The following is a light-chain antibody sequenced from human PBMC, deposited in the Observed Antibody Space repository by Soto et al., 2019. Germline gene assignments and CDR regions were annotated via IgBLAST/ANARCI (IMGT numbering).Light chain of an antibody. CDR2: LDSDGSH. Sequence: QPVLTQSPSASASLGASVKLTCTLSSGHSSYAIAWHQQQPEKGPRYLMKLDSDGSHTKGDAIPDRFSGSSAGAERYLTSSSLRSEDEADYYCQTWGTGIHVVFGGGTKVTVL. CDR1: SGHSSYA. V-gene: IGLV4-69*01. CDR3: QTWGTGIHVV. J-gene: IGLJ2*01.